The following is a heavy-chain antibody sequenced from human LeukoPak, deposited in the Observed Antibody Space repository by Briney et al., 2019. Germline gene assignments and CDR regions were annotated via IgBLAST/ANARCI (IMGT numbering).Heavy chain of an antibody. CDR3: ARSERIIMILGGAFDI. J-gene: IGHJ3*02. V-gene: IGHV4-59*08. D-gene: IGHD3-22*01. CDR2: IYYSGST. Sequence: PSETLSLTCTVSGDSISSYYWSWIRHPPGKGLEWIGYIYYSGSTNYSPSLKRRVTISVDTSKNQFSLKLSSVAAADTAVYYCARSERIIMILGGAFDIWGQGTVVTVSS. CDR1: GDSISSYY.